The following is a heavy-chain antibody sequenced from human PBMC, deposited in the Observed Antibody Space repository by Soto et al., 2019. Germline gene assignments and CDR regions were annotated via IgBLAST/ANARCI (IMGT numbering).Heavy chain of an antibody. CDR1: GFTFSDYY. J-gene: IGHJ4*02. CDR2: ISSSGSTI. Sequence: GGSLRLSCAASGFTFSDYYMSWIRQAPGKGLEWVSYISSSGSTIYYADSVKGRFTISRDNAKNSLYLQMNSLRAEDTAVYYCARTAFGELLYFHGPLDYWGQGTLVTVSS. V-gene: IGHV3-11*01. CDR3: ARTAFGELLYFHGPLDY. D-gene: IGHD3-10*01.